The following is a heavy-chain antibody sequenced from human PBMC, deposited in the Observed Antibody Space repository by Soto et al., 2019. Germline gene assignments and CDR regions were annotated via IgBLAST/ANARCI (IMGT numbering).Heavy chain of an antibody. CDR1: GYTFTSYA. CDR3: ARDWGGVGELLWRNWFDP. J-gene: IGHJ5*02. V-gene: IGHV1-3*01. D-gene: IGHD3-10*01. Sequence: GASVKVSCKASGYTFTSYAMHWVRQAPGQRLEWMGWINAGNGNTKYSQKFQGRVTITRDTSASTAYMELSSLRSEDTAVYYCARDWGGVGELLWRNWFDPWGQGTLVIVSS. CDR2: INAGNGNT.